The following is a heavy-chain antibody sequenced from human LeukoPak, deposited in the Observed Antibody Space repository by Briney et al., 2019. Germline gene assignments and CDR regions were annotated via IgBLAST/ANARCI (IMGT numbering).Heavy chain of an antibody. V-gene: IGHV4-59*12. CDR2: IYYSGST. Sequence: SETLSLTCTVSGGSISSYYWSWIRQPPGKGLEWITYIYYSGSTNYNPSLKSRVTISVDTSKNQFSLKLSSVTAADTAVYYCARVTMVVAAPAGWFDPWGQGTLVTVSS. J-gene: IGHJ5*02. CDR1: GGSISSYY. D-gene: IGHD2-15*01. CDR3: ARVTMVVAAPAGWFDP.